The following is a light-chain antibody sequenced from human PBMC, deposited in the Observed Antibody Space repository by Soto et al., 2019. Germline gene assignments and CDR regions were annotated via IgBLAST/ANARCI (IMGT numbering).Light chain of an antibody. CDR2: AAS. CDR1: QYIGRY. CDR3: QQTYRTPLT. J-gene: IGKJ4*01. V-gene: IGKV1-39*01. Sequence: DIQMTQSPSSLSASVVDIVTITFLAGQYIGRYLNWYQQKPGKAPKLLIYAASSLHSGVPSRFSGSGSGTDFTLTISSLQPEDFATYSCQQTYRTPLTFGGGTKVDIK.